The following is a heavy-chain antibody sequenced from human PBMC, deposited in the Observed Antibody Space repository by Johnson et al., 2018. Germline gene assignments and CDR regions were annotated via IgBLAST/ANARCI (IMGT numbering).Heavy chain of an antibody. V-gene: IGHV4-4*09. J-gene: IGHJ3*02. D-gene: IGHD7-27*01. CDR1: RGSISSSY. CDR3: ARPRWGSGAFDI. Sequence: QVQLQESGPRLLKPSETLSLNCTISRGSISSSYWSWIRQPPGKGLAWIGEINTSGSTNYNPSLKSRVTISVDTSKNQFSMNLSSVTAADTAVSYCARPRWGSGAFDIWGQGTMVTVSS. CDR2: INTSGST.